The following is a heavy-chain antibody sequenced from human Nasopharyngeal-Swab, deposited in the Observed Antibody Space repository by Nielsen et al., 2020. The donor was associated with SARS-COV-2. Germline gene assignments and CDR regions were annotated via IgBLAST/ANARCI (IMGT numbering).Heavy chain of an antibody. J-gene: IGHJ5*02. CDR1: GFTFSSHG. CDR2: ISYDGSNK. CDR3: ARDHDGSSWQSPPTADS. Sequence: GESLKISCAASGFTFSSHGMHWVRQAPGKGLEWVAVISYDGSNKYYADSVKGRFTISRDNSKNTLYLQMNSLRAEDTAVYYCARDHDGSSWQSPPTADSWGQGTLVTVSS. D-gene: IGHD6-13*01. V-gene: IGHV3-30*03.